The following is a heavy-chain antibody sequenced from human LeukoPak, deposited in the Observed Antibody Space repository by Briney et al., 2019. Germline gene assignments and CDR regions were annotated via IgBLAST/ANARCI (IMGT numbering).Heavy chain of an antibody. CDR3: ARATYDYVWGSYRYFDY. D-gene: IGHD3-16*02. CDR2: IYYSGST. V-gene: IGHV4-30-4*01. J-gene: IGHJ4*02. CDR1: GGSISSGDYY. Sequence: SETLSLTCTVSGGSISSGDYYWSWIRQPPGKGLEWIGYIYYSGSTYYNPSLMSRVTISVDTSKNQFSLKLSSVTAADTAVYYCARATYDYVWGSYRYFDYWGQGTLVTVSS.